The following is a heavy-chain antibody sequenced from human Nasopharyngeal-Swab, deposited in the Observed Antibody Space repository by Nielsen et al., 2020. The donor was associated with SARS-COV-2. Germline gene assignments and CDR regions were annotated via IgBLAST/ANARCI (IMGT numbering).Heavy chain of an antibody. J-gene: IGHJ4*02. CDR3: AGLKITSATYYYDSSGAAPDY. CDR2: IYYSGST. Sequence: WIRQPPGKGLEWIGSIYYSGSTYYNPSLKSRVTISVDTSKNQFSLKLSSVTAADTAVYYCAGLKITSATYYYDSSGAAPDYWGQGTLVTVSS. D-gene: IGHD3-22*01. V-gene: IGHV4-39*01.